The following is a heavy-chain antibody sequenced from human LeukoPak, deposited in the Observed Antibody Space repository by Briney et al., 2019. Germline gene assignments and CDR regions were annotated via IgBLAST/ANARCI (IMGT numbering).Heavy chain of an antibody. CDR2: IYSDGST. CDR3: ARGGNYYDSSEDFDY. Sequence: GGSLRLSCAVSGFIVNTYYMSWVRQAPGKGLEWVSIIYSDGSTYYADSVKGRFTISRDTSKNTLFLQMNSLRAEDTAVYYCARGGNYYDSSEDFDYWGQGTLVTVSS. J-gene: IGHJ4*02. CDR1: GFIVNTYY. D-gene: IGHD3-22*01. V-gene: IGHV3-53*01.